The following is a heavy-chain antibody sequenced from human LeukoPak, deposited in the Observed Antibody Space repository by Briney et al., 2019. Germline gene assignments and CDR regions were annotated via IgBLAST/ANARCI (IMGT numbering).Heavy chain of an antibody. CDR1: GFTFSTYN. CDR3: ARPSINDYGDFGY. J-gene: IGHJ4*02. Sequence: GGSLRLSCAASGFTFSTYNMHWVRQAPGKGLEWVSSISGTSRSTYIYYADSVKGRFSISRDNAENSLYLQMNSLRAEDTAVYYCARPSINDYGDFGYWGQGTLVTVSS. CDR2: ISGTSRSTYI. V-gene: IGHV3-21*01. D-gene: IGHD4-17*01.